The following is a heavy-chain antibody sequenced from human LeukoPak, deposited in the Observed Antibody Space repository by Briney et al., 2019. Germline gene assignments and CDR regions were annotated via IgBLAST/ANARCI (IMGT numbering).Heavy chain of an antibody. CDR1: GGSISRSSDY. J-gene: IGHJ5*01. CDR3: TRDSQLEWFYS. V-gene: IGHV4-39*07. Sequence: SGTLSLTCSVSGGSISRSSDYWGWIRQSPGEGLEWIGTIYYDGSTYYNPSLKSRVTISMDTSKNQFSLNLSSVTAADTAVYYCTRDSQLEWFYSWGQGTLVTVSS. D-gene: IGHD3-10*01. CDR2: IYYDGST.